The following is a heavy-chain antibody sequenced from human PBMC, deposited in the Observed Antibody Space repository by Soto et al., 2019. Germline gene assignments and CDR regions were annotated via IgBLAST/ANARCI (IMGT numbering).Heavy chain of an antibody. CDR1: GFTFSMYW. V-gene: IGHV3-74*01. Sequence: EVHLVESGGGLLQPGGSLRLSCAASGFTFSMYWMHWVRQVPGKGPEWVSRINDDGSHTTYADSVKGRLTISRDNANKTLYLQMNDLRAEDTSVYYCTRGPRSTSTGTGAFWGQGTLVTVSS. J-gene: IGHJ4*02. D-gene: IGHD1-1*01. CDR3: TRGPRSTSTGTGAF. CDR2: INDDGSHT.